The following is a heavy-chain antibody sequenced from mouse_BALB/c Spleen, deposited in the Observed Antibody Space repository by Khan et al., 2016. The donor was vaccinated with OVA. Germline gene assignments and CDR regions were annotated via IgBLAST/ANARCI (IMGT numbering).Heavy chain of an antibody. CDR1: GYTFTIYG. CDR2: INTYTGEP. Sequence: QIQLVQSGPELKKPGETVKISCKASGYTFTIYGMNWVKQAPGKGLKWMGWINTYTGEPTYADDFKGRFAFSLETSASTAYLQINNLKNEDTATYFCARKRPPLVYWGQGTLVTVSA. CDR3: ARKRPPLVY. D-gene: IGHD1-2*01. J-gene: IGHJ3*01. V-gene: IGHV9-3-1*01.